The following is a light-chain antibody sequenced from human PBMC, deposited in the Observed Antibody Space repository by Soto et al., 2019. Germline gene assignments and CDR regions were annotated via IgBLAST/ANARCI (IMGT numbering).Light chain of an antibody. V-gene: IGKV3-15*01. CDR3: QQYRT. CDR2: GAS. J-gene: IGKJ1*01. CDR1: QSVNSN. Sequence: EIVLTQSPVTLSVSPGERATLSCRASQSVNSNLAWYQQKPGQAPRLLIYGASTRANGFPARFSGGGPGTEFTLSISSLQSEDFALYSCQQYRTFGQGTKVEIK.